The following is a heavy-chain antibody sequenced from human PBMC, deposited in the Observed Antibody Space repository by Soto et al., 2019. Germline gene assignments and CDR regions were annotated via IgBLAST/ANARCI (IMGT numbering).Heavy chain of an antibody. J-gene: IGHJ2*01. Sequence: QVQLVQSGAEGKKPGSSVKVSCKASGGTFSNYPVSWVRQAPGQGLEWMGGIIPIFGTVNYAQKFQGRLTITADESPSTAYMELSSLRSEDTAVYYCARGNHRWLQLWYFDLWGRGTLVTVSS. D-gene: IGHD5-12*01. CDR2: IIPIFGTV. CDR3: ARGNHRWLQLWYFDL. V-gene: IGHV1-69*12. CDR1: GGTFSNYP.